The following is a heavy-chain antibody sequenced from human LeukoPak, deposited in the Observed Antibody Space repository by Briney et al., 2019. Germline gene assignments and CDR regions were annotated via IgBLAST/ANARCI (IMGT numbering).Heavy chain of an antibody. J-gene: IGHJ4*02. V-gene: IGHV3-30*03. CDR2: ISYDGSNK. CDR3: AFRSSYGDEDY. D-gene: IGHD4-17*01. CDR1: GFTFSSYG. Sequence: GGSLRLSCAASGFTFSSYGMHWVRQAPGKGLEWVAVISYDGSNKYYADSVKGRFTISRDNSKNTLYLQMNSLRAEDTAVYYCAFRSSYGDEDYWGQGTLVTVSS.